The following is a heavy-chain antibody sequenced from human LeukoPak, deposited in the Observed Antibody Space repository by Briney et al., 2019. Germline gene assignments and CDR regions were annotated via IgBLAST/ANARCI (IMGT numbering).Heavy chain of an antibody. CDR2: INHSGST. V-gene: IGHV4-34*01. D-gene: IGHD3-3*01. Sequence: SETLSLTCAVYGGSFSGYYWSWIRQPPGKGLEWIGEINHSGSTNYNPSLKSRVTISVDTSKNQFSLKLSSVTAADTAVYYCARGPITREEGWFDPWGRGTLVTVSS. CDR3: ARGPITREEGWFDP. J-gene: IGHJ5*02. CDR1: GGSFSGYY.